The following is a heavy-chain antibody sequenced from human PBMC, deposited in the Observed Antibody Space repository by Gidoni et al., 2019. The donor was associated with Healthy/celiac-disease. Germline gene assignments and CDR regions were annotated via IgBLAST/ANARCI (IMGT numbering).Heavy chain of an antibody. V-gene: IGHV3-23*01. CDR3: AKALLGPATFDY. J-gene: IGHJ4*02. CDR1: GFTFSSYA. Sequence: EVQLLESGGGLVQPGGSLSLSCAASGFTFSSYAMSWVRQAPGKGLEWVSAISCSGGSTYYADSVKGRFTISRDNSKNTLYLQMNSLRAEDTAVYYCAKALLGPATFDYWGQGTLVTVSS. CDR2: ISCSGGST.